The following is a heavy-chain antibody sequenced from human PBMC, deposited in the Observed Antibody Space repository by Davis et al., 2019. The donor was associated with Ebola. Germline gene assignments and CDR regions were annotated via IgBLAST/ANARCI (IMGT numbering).Heavy chain of an antibody. J-gene: IGHJ4*02. CDR2: ISSRDGTT. CDR3: TRGRGGSSWELY. D-gene: IGHD6-13*01. CDR1: GFTFSSYA. V-gene: IGHV3-23*01. Sequence: GESLKISCAASGFTFSSYAMTWVRQVPGKGLGWVSDISSRDGTTYYADSVKGRFTISRDSSRNTLYLQMNSLRADDTATYYCTRGRGGSSWELYWGRGTLVAVSS.